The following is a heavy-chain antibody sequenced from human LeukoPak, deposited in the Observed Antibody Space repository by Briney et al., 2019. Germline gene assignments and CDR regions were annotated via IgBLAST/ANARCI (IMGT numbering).Heavy chain of an antibody. J-gene: IGHJ3*02. CDR1: GFTFGDYA. CDR2: IRSKAYGWTT. D-gene: IGHD2-15*01. Sequence: GGSLRLSCIASGFTFGDYAMSWVRQAPGKGLEWVGFIRSKAYGWTTEYAASVKSRFSISRDDSKSIAYLQMNSLRTEDTAVFYCTRDCSGGSCWGDAFDIWGQGTMVTVSS. V-gene: IGHV3-49*04. CDR3: TRDCSGGSCWGDAFDI.